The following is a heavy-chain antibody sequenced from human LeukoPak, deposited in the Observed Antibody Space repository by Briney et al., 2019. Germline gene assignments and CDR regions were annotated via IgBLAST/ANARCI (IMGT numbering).Heavy chain of an antibody. Sequence: KPSETLSPTCAVYGGSFSGYYWSWIRQPPGKGLEWIGEINHSGSTNYNPSLKSRVTISVDTSKNQFSLKLSSVTAADTAVYYCARGRSSGWYNNYFDYWGQGTLVTVSS. CDR1: GGSFSGYY. CDR2: INHSGST. J-gene: IGHJ4*02. V-gene: IGHV4-34*01. D-gene: IGHD6-19*01. CDR3: ARGRSSGWYNNYFDY.